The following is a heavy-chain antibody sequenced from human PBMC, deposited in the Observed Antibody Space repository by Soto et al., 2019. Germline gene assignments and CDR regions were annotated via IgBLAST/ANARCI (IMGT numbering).Heavy chain of an antibody. D-gene: IGHD2-2*01. J-gene: IGHJ4*02. Sequence: PGGSLRLSCAASGFTFSSYGMNWVRQAPGKGLEWVSGISGSGGSTYYADSVKGRFTVSRDNSKNTLYLQMNSLRAEDTAVYYCAKLRGFVVVPAALFDYWGQGTLVTVSS. CDR1: GFTFSSYG. CDR3: AKLRGFVVVPAALFDY. V-gene: IGHV3-23*01. CDR2: ISGSGGST.